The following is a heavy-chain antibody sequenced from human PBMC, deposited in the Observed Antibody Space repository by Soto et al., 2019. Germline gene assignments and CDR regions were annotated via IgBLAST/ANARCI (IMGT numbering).Heavy chain of an antibody. V-gene: IGHV3-30-3*01. CDR1: GFTFSSYA. D-gene: IGHD3-10*01. J-gene: IGHJ6*02. CDR2: ISYDGSNK. Sequence: GSLRLSCAASGFTFSSYAMHWVRQAPGKGLEWVAVISYDGSNKYYADSVKGRFTISRDNSKNTLYLQMNSLRAEDTAVYYCSRDHGSGSYSPLYYYGMDVWGQGTTVTVSS. CDR3: SRDHGSGSYSPLYYYGMDV.